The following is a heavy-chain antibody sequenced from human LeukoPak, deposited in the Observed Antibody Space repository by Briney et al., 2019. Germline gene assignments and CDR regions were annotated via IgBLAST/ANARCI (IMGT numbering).Heavy chain of an antibody. CDR2: IYTSGST. Sequence: PSETLSLTCTVSGGSISSGSYYWSWIRQPAGKGLEWIGRIYTSGSTNYNPSLKSRVTISVDTSKNQFSLKLSSVTAADTAVYYCARGRIATPFDPWGQGPLVTVSS. V-gene: IGHV4-61*02. J-gene: IGHJ5*02. CDR3: ARGRIATPFDP. D-gene: IGHD6-6*01. CDR1: GGSISSGSYY.